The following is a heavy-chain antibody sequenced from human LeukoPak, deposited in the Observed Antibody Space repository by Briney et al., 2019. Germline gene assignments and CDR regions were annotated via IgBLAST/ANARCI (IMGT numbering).Heavy chain of an antibody. Sequence: QPGGSLRLSCAASGFTFSSYAMSWVRQAPGKGLEWVSAISGSGGSTYYADSMKGRFTISRDNAKNSLYLEMNSLRAEDTAVYYCARTDSSSWYWDLDYWGQGTLVTVSS. CDR1: GFTFSSYA. J-gene: IGHJ4*02. D-gene: IGHD6-13*01. V-gene: IGHV3-23*01. CDR3: ARTDSSSWYWDLDY. CDR2: ISGSGGST.